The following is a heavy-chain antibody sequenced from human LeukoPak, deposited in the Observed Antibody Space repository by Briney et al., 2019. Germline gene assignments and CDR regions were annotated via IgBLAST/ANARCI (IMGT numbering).Heavy chain of an antibody. V-gene: IGHV3-74*01. CDR1: GLTFSSHW. CDR2: INGDGITT. D-gene: IGHD3-22*01. Sequence: GGSLRLSCAASGLTFSSHWMHWVRQAPGKGLAWVSRINGDGITTTYADSVKGRFTISRDNAKNTLYLQMNSLRAEDTAVYYCARDRGGNYYDSSGMDYWGQGTLVTVSS. CDR3: ARDRGGNYYDSSGMDY. J-gene: IGHJ4*02.